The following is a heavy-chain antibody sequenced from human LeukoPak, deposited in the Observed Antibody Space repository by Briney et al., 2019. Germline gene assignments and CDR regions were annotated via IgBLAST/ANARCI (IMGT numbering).Heavy chain of an antibody. CDR3: ARSHDHLWGNYPDY. Sequence: SETLSLTCDVSGGSIDSTNWWNWVRHPPGKGLEWIGEIHHDGRINYNPSLKSRVTLSVDKSKNQFSLRLNSVTAADTAMYYCARSHDHLWGNYPDYWGQGTLVTVSS. D-gene: IGHD3-16*02. CDR2: IHHDGRI. V-gene: IGHV4/OR15-8*01. J-gene: IGHJ4*02. CDR1: GGSIDSTNW.